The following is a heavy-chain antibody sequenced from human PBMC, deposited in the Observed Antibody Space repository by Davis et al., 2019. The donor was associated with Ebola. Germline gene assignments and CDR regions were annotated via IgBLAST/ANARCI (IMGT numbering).Heavy chain of an antibody. V-gene: IGHV3-74*01. CDR2: INGDGSRT. CDR3: ARDRSGGSFPFDY. D-gene: IGHD2-15*01. Sequence: GESLKISCAASGFNVSTYWVHWVRQVPGKGLVWVSRINGDGSRTYYADSAKGRFTMSRDNAKNTLYLQMDSLRAEDTAVYYCARDRSGGSFPFDYWGQGTLVTVSP. J-gene: IGHJ4*02. CDR1: GFNVSTYW.